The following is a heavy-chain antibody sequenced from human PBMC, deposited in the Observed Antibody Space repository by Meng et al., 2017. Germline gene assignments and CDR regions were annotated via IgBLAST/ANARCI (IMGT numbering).Heavy chain of an antibody. CDR1: GFTFSSYS. CDR2: ISSSSSYI. V-gene: IGHV3-21*01. D-gene: IGHD6-13*01. J-gene: IGHJ3*02. Sequence: ETLSLTCAASGFTFSSYSMNWVRQAPGKGLEWVSSISSSSSYIYYADSVKGRFTISRDNAKNSLYLQMNSLRAEDTAVYYCARSRFRIAAAYDAFDIWGQGTRVTVS. CDR3: ARSRFRIAAAYDAFDI.